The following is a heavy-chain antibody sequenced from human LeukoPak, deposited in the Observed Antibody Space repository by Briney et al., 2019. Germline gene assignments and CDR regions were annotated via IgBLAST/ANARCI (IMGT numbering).Heavy chain of an antibody. CDR1: GGSISSGSYY. J-gene: IGHJ6*02. CDR2: IYTSGST. Sequence: SQTLSLTCTVSGGSISSGSYYWSWIRQPAGKGLEWIVRIYTSGSTNYNPSLKSRVTISVDTSKNQFSLKLSSVTAADTAVYYCASYGDYYYYGMDVWGQGTTVTVSS. V-gene: IGHV4-61*02. D-gene: IGHD4-17*01. CDR3: ASYGDYYYYGMDV.